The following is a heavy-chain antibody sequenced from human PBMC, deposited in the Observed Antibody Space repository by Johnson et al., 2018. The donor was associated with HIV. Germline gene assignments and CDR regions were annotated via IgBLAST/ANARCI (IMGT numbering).Heavy chain of an antibody. Sequence: VQLVESGGGVIQPGGSLRLSCAASGFTVSSNYMTWVRQAPGKGLEWVSVIYSGGSTYYADSVKGRFTISRDNSKNTLYLQMNSLKIEDTAVYYCTTGQLGGASDIWGQGTMVTVSS. J-gene: IGHJ3*02. CDR3: TTGQLGGASDI. CDR1: GFTVSSNY. CDR2: IYSGGST. D-gene: IGHD6-13*01. V-gene: IGHV3-53*01.